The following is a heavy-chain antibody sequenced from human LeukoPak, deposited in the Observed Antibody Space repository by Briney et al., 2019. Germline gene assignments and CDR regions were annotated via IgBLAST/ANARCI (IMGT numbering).Heavy chain of an antibody. V-gene: IGHV4-59*01. CDR3: ARGYSSAFDP. Sequence: SETLSLTCTVSGGSISSYYWSRIRQPPGKGLEWIGYIYYSGSTNYNPSLKSRVTISVDTSKNQFSLKLSSVTAADTAVYYCARGYSSAFDPWGQGTLVTVSS. CDR1: GGSISSYY. D-gene: IGHD6-25*01. J-gene: IGHJ5*02. CDR2: IYYSGST.